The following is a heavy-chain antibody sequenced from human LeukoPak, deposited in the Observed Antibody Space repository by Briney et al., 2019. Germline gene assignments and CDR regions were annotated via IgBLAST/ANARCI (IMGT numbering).Heavy chain of an antibody. CDR2: THYSGT. D-gene: IGHD3-22*01. V-gene: IGHV4-59*01. Sequence: SETLSLTCTVSGGSISSYYWSWIRQPPGKGLEWIGYTHYSGTNYNPSLKSRVTISADTSKNQFSLKLSSVTAADTAVYCCARGISYYDSSGIDYWGQGTLVTVSS. CDR1: GGSISSYY. CDR3: ARGISYYDSSGIDY. J-gene: IGHJ4*02.